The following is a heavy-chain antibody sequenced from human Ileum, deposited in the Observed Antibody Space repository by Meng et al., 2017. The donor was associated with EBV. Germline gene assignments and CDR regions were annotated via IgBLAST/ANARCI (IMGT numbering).Heavy chain of an antibody. V-gene: IGHV1-3*01. CDR1: GYAFTSYI. D-gene: IGHD2-21*01. J-gene: IGHJ4*02. Sequence: QVQLVQSGAEVKHPGASVKVSCKASGYAFTSYILHWVRQAPGQRLEWMGWINVGVGYTKYSQKFQGRVTISSDTSATTGYMELSSLRSEDTAVYYCVRGPPVGVPGPGDYWGQGTLVTVSS. CDR2: INVGVGYT. CDR3: VRGPPVGVPGPGDY.